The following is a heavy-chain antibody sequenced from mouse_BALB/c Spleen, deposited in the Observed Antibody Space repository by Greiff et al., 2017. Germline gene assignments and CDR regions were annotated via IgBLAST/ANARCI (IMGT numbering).Heavy chain of an antibody. CDR3: ARNFYAMDY. V-gene: IGHV1-69*02. J-gene: IGHJ4*01. CDR1: GYTFTSYW. CDR2: IDPSDSYT. Sequence: QVQLKQSGAELVKPGASVKLSCKASGYTFTSYWMHWVKQRPGQGLEWIGEIDPSDSYTNYNQKFKGKATLTVDKSSSTAYMQLSSLTSEDSAVYYCARNFYAMDYWGQGTSVTVSS.